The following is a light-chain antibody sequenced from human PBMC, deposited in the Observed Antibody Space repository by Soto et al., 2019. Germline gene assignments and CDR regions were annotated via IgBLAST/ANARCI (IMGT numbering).Light chain of an antibody. CDR3: QQYNSYPWT. J-gene: IGKJ1*01. CDR2: KAS. V-gene: IGKV1-5*03. Sequence: DIQMTQSPSTLSASVGDRVTITCRASQSISSWLAWYQLKPGKAPKLLIYKASTLESGAPSRFSGSGSGTEFALTISGLQADDLATYYCQQYNSYPWTFGQGTKVEIK. CDR1: QSISSW.